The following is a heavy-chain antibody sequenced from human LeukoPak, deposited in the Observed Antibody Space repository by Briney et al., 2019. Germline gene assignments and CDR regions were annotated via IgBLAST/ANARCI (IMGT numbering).Heavy chain of an antibody. CDR1: GGSFSSNTYY. CDR3: ARTENYIPEDCFDP. J-gene: IGHJ5*02. D-gene: IGHD5-24*01. V-gene: IGHV4-39*01. Sequence: PSETLSLTCTVAGGSFSSNTYYWGWIRQPPGKGLEWIGTICYSGSTFYNPSLKSRVTLSVDTSKNQFSLKLSSVTAADTAVYYCARTENYIPEDCFDPWGQGTLVTVSS. CDR2: ICYSGST.